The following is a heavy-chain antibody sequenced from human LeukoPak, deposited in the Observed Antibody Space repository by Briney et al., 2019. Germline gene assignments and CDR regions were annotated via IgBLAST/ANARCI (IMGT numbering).Heavy chain of an antibody. CDR2: ISYDGSNE. CDR3: ARDRSTVTTWVDY. D-gene: IGHD4-17*01. CDR1: GFTFSSYV. V-gene: IGHV3-30*04. J-gene: IGHJ4*02. Sequence: PGGSLRLSCAASGFTFSSYVMHWVRQAPGKGLEWVAIISYDGSNEYYADSVKGRFTISRDNSKNTLYLQMNSLRAEDTAVYYCARDRSTVTTWVDYWGQGTLVTVSS.